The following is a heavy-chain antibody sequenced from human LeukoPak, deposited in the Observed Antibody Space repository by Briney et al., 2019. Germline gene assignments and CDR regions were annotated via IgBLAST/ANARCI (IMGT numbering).Heavy chain of an antibody. CDR3: AGIAGADY. D-gene: IGHD6-19*01. Sequence: SETLSLACSVSVDPLSSSSYSSGCRPQPPGKGLEWIGSIYYSGSTYYNPSLKSRVTISVDTSKNQFSLKLSSVTAADTAVYYCAGIAGADYWGQGTLVTVSS. CDR2: IYYSGST. J-gene: IGHJ4*02. V-gene: IGHV4-39*01. CDR1: VDPLSSSSYS.